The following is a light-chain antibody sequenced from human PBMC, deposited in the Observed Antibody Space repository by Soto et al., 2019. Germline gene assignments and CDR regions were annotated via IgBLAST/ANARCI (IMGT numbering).Light chain of an antibody. CDR1: ERITNNY. CDR2: GSS. J-gene: IGKJ2*01. Sequence: EVVLTQSPGTLSLSPGERATLSCRASERITNNYFAWYQQKPGQAPRLLVFGSSDRAAGIPDRFSGSGSGTDFTLTISILLREDFAGYYCQQYGSPPPFTFGQGTNLEI. V-gene: IGKV3-20*01. CDR3: QQYGSPPPFT.